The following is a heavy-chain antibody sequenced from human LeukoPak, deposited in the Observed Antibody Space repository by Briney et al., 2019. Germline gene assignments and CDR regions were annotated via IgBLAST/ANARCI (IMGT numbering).Heavy chain of an antibody. CDR3: AGLTTVTTSFDY. CDR2: IYYSGST. Sequence: SETLSLTCTVSGGSISSYYWSWIRQPPGKGLEWIGCIYYSGSTNYNPSLKSRVTISVDTSKNQFSLKLSSVTAADTAVYYCAGLTTVTTSFDYWGQGTLVTVSS. CDR1: GGSISSYY. J-gene: IGHJ4*02. D-gene: IGHD4-17*01. V-gene: IGHV4-59*01.